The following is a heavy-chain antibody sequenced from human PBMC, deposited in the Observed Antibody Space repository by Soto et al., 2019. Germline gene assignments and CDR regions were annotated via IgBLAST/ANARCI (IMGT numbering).Heavy chain of an antibody. CDR1: GFSLSTSGVG. Sequence: QITLKESGPTLVKPTQTLTLTCTFSGFSLSTSGVGVGWIRQPPGKALEWLALIYWDDDKRYSPSLKSRLTNNKDTSKNQGVLKKTNLEPGDTGTYYRANKRYSGTTGWFDPWGQGTLVTVSS. CDR3: ANKRYSGTTGWFDP. D-gene: IGHD3-10*01. V-gene: IGHV2-5*02. CDR2: IYWDDDK. J-gene: IGHJ5*02.